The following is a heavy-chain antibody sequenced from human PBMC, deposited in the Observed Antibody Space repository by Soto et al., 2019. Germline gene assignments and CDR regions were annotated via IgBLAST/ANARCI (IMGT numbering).Heavy chain of an antibody. V-gene: IGHV3-7*03. CDR1: GFIFTSYW. CDR3: ARDTVCPPSHPFGY. Sequence: GVLRLSCAASGFIFTSYWMSWVRQAPGKGLGWVANIKQDGSEKYYVDSVKGRFTISRDNAKNSLYLQMNSLRAEDTAVYYCARDTVCPPSHPFGYWGRETLVAVSS. CDR2: IKQDGSEK. J-gene: IGHJ4*01.